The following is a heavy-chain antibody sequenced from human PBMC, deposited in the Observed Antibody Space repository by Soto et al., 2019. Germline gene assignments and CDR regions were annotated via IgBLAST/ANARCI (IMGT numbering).Heavy chain of an antibody. Sequence: EVQLLESGGGLVQSGGSLRLSCAASGFTFVNYFMTWVRQAPGKGLEWVSAVGYTDTTYYPESVKGRFSIRRDNAKNTLYLQINSLTADETAVYYCAIYAQRALFDHWGQGTLVTVSS. V-gene: IGHV3-23*01. CDR2: VGYTDTT. D-gene: IGHD2-2*01. J-gene: IGHJ4*02. CDR1: GFTFVNYF. CDR3: AIYAQRALFDH.